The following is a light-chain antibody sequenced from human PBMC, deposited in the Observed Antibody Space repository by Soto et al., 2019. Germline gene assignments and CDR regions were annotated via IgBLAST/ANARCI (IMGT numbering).Light chain of an antibody. CDR1: LPITNY. CDR2: AAS. V-gene: IGKV1-27*01. CDR3: QKYNSAPLT. J-gene: IGKJ4*01. Sequence: DFHMTQSPSSLSAWVGERVTISRTASLPITNYLPWYQQKPGKIPNLLIYAASTLQAGVPSRFSGSGSGTDFTLAISSLQPEDVAAYYCQKYNSAPLTFGRGTKVDIK.